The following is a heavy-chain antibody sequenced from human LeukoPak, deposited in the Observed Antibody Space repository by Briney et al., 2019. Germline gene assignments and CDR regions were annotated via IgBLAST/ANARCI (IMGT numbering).Heavy chain of an antibody. V-gene: IGHV3-30*18. J-gene: IGHJ4*02. Sequence: GGSLRLSCAASGFTFSSYGMHWVRQAPGKGLEWVAVISYDGSNKYYADSVKGRFTISRDNSKNTLYLQMNSLRAEDTAVYYCAKAVVLMVYAIEAMDYWGQGTLVTVSS. CDR1: GFTFSSYG. D-gene: IGHD2-8*01. CDR3: AKAVVLMVYAIEAMDY. CDR2: ISYDGSNK.